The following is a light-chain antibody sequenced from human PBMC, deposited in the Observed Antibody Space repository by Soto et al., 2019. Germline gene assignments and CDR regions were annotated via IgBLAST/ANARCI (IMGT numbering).Light chain of an antibody. Sequence: DIVMTQSPDSLAVSLGERATINCKSSQSVLFSSNNKNYLAWYKQKPGQPPKLLMSWASTRESGVHDRFSGSGSGTNFTLTISSLQAEDVAVYYCQQYYSTLITFGQGTRLEIK. V-gene: IGKV4-1*01. CDR2: WAS. J-gene: IGKJ5*01. CDR1: QSVLFSSNNKNY. CDR3: QQYYSTLIT.